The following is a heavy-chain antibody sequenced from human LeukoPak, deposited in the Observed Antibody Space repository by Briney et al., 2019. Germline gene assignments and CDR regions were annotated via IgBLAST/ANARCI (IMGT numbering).Heavy chain of an antibody. CDR2: INPNGGGT. V-gene: IGHV1-2*02. CDR3: ARGMTAVTGDFDY. J-gene: IGHJ4*02. D-gene: IGHD4-17*01. CDR1: GYTFTDYY. Sequence: GAAVKVSCKASGYTFTDYYMHWVRHAPGQGLERMAWINPNGGGTYYAQKFQGRVTMTRDTSIRTAYMELSSLRSDDTAVYYCARGMTAVTGDFDYWGQGTLVTVSS.